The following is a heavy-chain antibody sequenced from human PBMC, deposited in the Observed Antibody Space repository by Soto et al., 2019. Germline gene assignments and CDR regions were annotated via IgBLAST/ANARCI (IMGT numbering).Heavy chain of an antibody. CDR1: GASISSDDYY. J-gene: IGHJ6*02. V-gene: IGHV4-30-4*01. CDR3: VRGVAARPARVGMDL. CDR2: TQYSGST. D-gene: IGHD6-6*01. Sequence: SESLSLTCTVSGASISSDDYYWTWIRQPPWKGLEWIGNTQYSGSTYYNPSLNSRITISLDTSRNQLSLRLSSVTAADTAMYYCVRGVAARPARVGMDLWGPGXTVTVSS.